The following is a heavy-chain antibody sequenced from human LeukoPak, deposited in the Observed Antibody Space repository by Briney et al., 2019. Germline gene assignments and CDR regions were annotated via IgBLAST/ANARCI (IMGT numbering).Heavy chain of an antibody. J-gene: IGHJ4*02. CDR1: GFTFDDYD. D-gene: IGHD3-10*01. CDR3: ARIWGFGELYDDY. CDR2: ISSSGSTM. V-gene: IGHV3-48*03. Sequence: GGSLRLSCAASGFTFDDYDLVWVRQAPGKGLEWVSYISSSGSTMYYADSVKGRFTISRDNAKNSLYLQMNSLRAEDTAVYYCARIWGFGELYDDYWGQGTLVTVSS.